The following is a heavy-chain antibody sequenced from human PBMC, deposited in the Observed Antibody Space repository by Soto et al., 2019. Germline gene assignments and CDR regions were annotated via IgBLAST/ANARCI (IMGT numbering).Heavy chain of an antibody. V-gene: IGHV1-69*04. D-gene: IGHD6-6*01. CDR3: AREGIAARLIYANYYYYMDV. CDR1: GGTFSSYT. J-gene: IGHJ6*03. CDR2: IIPILGMA. Sequence: SVKVSCKASGGTFSSYTISWVRQAPGQGLEWMGRIIPILGMANYAQKFQGRVTITADKSTSTAYLELSSLRSEDTAVYYCAREGIAARLIYANYYYYMDVWGKGTTVTVSS.